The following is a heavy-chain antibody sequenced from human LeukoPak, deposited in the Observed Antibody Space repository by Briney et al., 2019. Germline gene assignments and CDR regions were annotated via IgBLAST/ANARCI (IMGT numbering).Heavy chain of an antibody. CDR3: AIRGYSYGLDY. D-gene: IGHD5-18*01. Sequence: SETLSLTCTVSGGSISSSSYYWGWIRQPPGKGLEWIGSIYYSGSTYYNPSLKSRVTISVDTSKNQFSLKLSSVTAADMAVYYCAIRGYSYGLDYWGQGTLVTVSS. J-gene: IGHJ4*02. V-gene: IGHV4-39*01. CDR1: GGSISSSSYY. CDR2: IYYSGST.